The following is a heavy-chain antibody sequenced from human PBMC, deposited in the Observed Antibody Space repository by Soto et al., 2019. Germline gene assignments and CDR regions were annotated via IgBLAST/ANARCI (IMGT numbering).Heavy chain of an antibody. J-gene: IGHJ4*02. V-gene: IGHV1-69*13. Sequence: GASVKVSCKASGGTFSSYAISWVRQAPGQGLEWMGGIIPIFGTANYAQKVQGRVTITADESTSTAYMELSSLRSEDTAVYYCAREVIRGSYRYQFLVYWGQGTLVTVSS. CDR2: IIPIFGTA. CDR1: GGTFSSYA. CDR3: AREVIRGSYRYQFLVY. D-gene: IGHD3-16*02.